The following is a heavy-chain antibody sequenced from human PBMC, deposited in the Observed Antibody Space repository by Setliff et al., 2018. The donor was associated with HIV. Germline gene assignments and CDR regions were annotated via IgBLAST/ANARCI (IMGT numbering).Heavy chain of an antibody. D-gene: IGHD3-22*01. CDR2: MNAGNGDT. CDR1: GYTFTNYA. Sequence: ASVKVSCKASGYTFTNYAIHWVRQAPGQRLEWMGWMNAGNGDTKYSKKFQGRVTMTTYTSASTAYMELNSLSSEDTAVYYCARHQAPYYGSSGYNPNWYFDLWGRGTLVTVSS. J-gene: IGHJ2*01. CDR3: ARHQAPYYGSSGYNPNWYFDL. V-gene: IGHV1-3*01.